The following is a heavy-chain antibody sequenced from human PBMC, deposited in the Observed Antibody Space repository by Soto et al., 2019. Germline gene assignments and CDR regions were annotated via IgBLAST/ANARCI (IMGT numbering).Heavy chain of an antibody. Sequence: GGSLRLSCAASGFTFSSYGMHWVRQAPGKGLEWVAVISYDGSNKYYADSVKGRFTISRDNSKNTLYLQMNSLRAEDTAVYYCAKGGIFGVVIIPVYYFDYWGQGTLVTVSS. CDR3: AKGGIFGVVIIPVYYFDY. J-gene: IGHJ4*02. V-gene: IGHV3-30*18. CDR2: ISYDGSNK. CDR1: GFTFSSYG. D-gene: IGHD3-3*01.